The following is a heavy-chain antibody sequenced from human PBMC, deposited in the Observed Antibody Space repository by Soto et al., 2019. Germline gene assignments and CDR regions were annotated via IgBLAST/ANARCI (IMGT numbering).Heavy chain of an antibody. CDR3: ARDRFLIAAAGRYYYYYGMDV. CDR1: GFTFSSYG. J-gene: IGHJ6*02. Sequence: QVQLVESGGGVVQPGRSLRLSCAASGFTFSSYGMHWVRQAPGKGLEWVAVIWYDGSNKYYADSVKGRFTIFRDNSKNTLYLQMNSLRAEDTAVYYCARDRFLIAAAGRYYYYYGMDVWGQGTTVTVSS. D-gene: IGHD6-13*01. CDR2: IWYDGSNK. V-gene: IGHV3-33*01.